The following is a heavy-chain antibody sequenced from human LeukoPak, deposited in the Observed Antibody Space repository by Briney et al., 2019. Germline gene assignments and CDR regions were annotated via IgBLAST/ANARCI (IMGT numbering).Heavy chain of an antibody. V-gene: IGHV4-39*07. CDR3: ARATGDIAAAAHFGY. Sequence: SETLSLTCTVSGGSISHSSYYWGWIRQPPGKGLEWMGSIYYSGSTYYNPSLKSRVTMPLDTSKNQFSLKLSSVTAADTAMYYCARATGDIAAAAHFGYWGQGTLVTVSS. J-gene: IGHJ4*02. CDR2: IYYSGST. CDR1: GGSISHSSYY. D-gene: IGHD6-13*01.